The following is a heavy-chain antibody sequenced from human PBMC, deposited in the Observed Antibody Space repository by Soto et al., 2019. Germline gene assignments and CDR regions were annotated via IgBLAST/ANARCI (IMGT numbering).Heavy chain of an antibody. Sequence: GRSLRLSCAASGFTFSSYAMSWVRQAPGKGLEWVSAISGSGGSTYYADSVKGRFTISRDNSKNTLYLQMNSLRAEDTAVYYCAKELYIWGSYLIPTFDYWGQGTLVTVSS. CDR1: GFTFSSYA. CDR3: AKELYIWGSYLIPTFDY. D-gene: IGHD3-16*02. V-gene: IGHV3-23*01. J-gene: IGHJ4*02. CDR2: ISGSGGST.